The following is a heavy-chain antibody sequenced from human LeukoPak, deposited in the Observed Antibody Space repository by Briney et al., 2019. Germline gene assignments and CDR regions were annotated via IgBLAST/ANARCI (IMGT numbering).Heavy chain of an antibody. CDR3: ARAGYGDSDFDY. J-gene: IGHJ4*02. Sequence: TASETLSLTCTVSGYSISSGYYWGWIRQPPGKGLEWIGSIYHSGSTYYNPSLKSRVTISVDTSKNQFSLKLSSVTAADTAVYYCARAGYGDSDFDYWGQGTLVTVSS. D-gene: IGHD4-17*01. CDR1: GYSISSGYY. CDR2: IYHSGST. V-gene: IGHV4-38-2*02.